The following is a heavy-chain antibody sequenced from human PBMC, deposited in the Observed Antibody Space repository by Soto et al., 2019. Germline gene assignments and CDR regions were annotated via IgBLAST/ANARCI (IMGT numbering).Heavy chain of an antibody. D-gene: IGHD5-18*01. Sequence: GGSLRLSCAASGFTFSRYWMNWVRQAPGKGLEWVANIKQDGTEKNYVDSVKGRFTISRDNARKSLYLQMDSLRAEDTAVYFCARGDTPMITGMDSFDIWGQGTMVTVS. CDR1: GFTFSRYW. V-gene: IGHV3-7*01. CDR2: IKQDGTEK. CDR3: ARGDTPMITGMDSFDI. J-gene: IGHJ3*02.